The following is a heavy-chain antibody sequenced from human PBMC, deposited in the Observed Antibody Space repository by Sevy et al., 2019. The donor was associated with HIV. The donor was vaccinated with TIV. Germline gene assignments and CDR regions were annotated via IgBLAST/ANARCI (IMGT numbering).Heavy chain of an antibody. D-gene: IGHD6-19*01. CDR1: GFTVNDKY. Sequence: GGSLRLSCAISGFTVNDKYIIWVRQAPGKGLEWVSVIFSSGSTYYADAAKGRLTISRDNSKNTVDLQMNSVRAEDTAVYYCVGLFLSYRSGWSYFDYWGQGTLVTVSS. CDR3: VGLFLSYRSGWSYFDY. V-gene: IGHV3-66*01. J-gene: IGHJ4*02. CDR2: IFSSGST.